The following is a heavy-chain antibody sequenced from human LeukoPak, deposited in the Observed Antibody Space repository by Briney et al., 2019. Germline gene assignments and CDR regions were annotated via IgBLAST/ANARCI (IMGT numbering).Heavy chain of an antibody. CDR3: ARDFDI. CDR2: IRSSGSTI. V-gene: IGHV3-48*03. CDR1: GFTFSSYK. Sequence: GGSLRLSCVDSGFTFSSYKMNWVRQAPGKGLEWVSYIRSSGSTIYYADSVKGRFTISRDNAKNSLYLQMNSLRAEDTAVYYCARDFDIWGQGTMVTVSS. J-gene: IGHJ3*02.